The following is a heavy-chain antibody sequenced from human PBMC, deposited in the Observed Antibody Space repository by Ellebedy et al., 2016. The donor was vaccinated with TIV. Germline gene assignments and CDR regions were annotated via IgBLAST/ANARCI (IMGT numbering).Heavy chain of an antibody. J-gene: IGHJ4*02. Sequence: SETLSLTXAVSGGSISSSNWWSWVRQPPGKGLEWIGEIYHSGSTNYNPSLKSRVTISVDTSKNQFSLKLSSVTAADTAVYYCARRQGSWYRGVDYWGQGTLVTVSS. CDR1: GGSISSSNW. CDR2: IYHSGST. V-gene: IGHV4-4*02. CDR3: ARRQGSWYRGVDY. D-gene: IGHD6-13*01.